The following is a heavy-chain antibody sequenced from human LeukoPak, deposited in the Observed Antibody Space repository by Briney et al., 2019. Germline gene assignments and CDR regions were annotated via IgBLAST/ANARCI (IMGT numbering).Heavy chain of an antibody. D-gene: IGHD3-10*01. Sequence: GASVKVSCKTSGYTFTGYYTHWVRQAPGQGLEWMGWINPNSGDTNYAQKFQGRVTMTRDTSISTAYMELSRLRSDDTAVYYCARGRSVNYYGQDYWGQGTLVTVSS. CDR1: GYTFTGYY. CDR2: INPNSGDT. J-gene: IGHJ4*02. V-gene: IGHV1-2*02. CDR3: ARGRSVNYYGQDY.